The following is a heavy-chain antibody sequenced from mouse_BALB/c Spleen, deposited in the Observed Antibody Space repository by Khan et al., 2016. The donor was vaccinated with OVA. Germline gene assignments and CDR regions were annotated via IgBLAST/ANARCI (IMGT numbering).Heavy chain of an antibody. D-gene: IGHD2-13*01. CDR3: TRGGGDCRFAY. CDR1: GYTFTDYA. J-gene: IGHJ3*01. Sequence: VQLKESGAELVRPGVSVKLSCKGSGYTFTDYAMHWVKQSHSKSLVWIGVISTYYGDPTYNQKFKVKATMTVDKSSSTAYIELARLTSDDSAIYSCTRGGGDCRFAYWGQGTEVTGSA. V-gene: IGHV1S137*01. CDR2: ISTYYGDP.